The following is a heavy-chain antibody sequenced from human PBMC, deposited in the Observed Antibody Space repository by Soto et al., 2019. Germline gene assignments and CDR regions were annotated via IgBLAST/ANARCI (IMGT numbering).Heavy chain of an antibody. V-gene: IGHV1-69*01. CDR1: GGTFSSYA. D-gene: IGHD3-22*01. Sequence: QVQLVQSGAEVKKPGSSVKVSCKASGGTFSSYAISWVRQAPGQGLEWMGGIIPIFGTANYAQKFQGRVTITADESTSRVYMELSSLRSEDTAVYYCAREVYYYDISGYEWFDPWSQGPLVTVSS. CDR3: AREVYYYDISGYEWFDP. J-gene: IGHJ5*02. CDR2: IIPIFGTA.